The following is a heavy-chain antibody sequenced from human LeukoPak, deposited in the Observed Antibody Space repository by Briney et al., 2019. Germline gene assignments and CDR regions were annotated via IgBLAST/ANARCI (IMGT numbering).Heavy chain of an antibody. D-gene: IGHD1-26*01. CDR2: ISGSGGSA. V-gene: IGHV3-23*01. J-gene: IGHJ3*02. CDR1: GFTFSSYA. CDR3: AQSGSYGDAFDI. Sequence: GGSLRLSCAASGFTFSSYAMSWVRQAPGKGLEWVSAISGSGGSAYYADSVKGRFTISRDNSKNTLYLQMNSLRAEDTAVYYCAQSGSYGDAFDIWGQGTMVTVSS.